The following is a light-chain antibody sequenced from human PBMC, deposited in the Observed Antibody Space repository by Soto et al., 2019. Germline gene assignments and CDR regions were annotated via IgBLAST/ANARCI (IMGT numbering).Light chain of an antibody. CDR2: SAS. V-gene: IGKV1-27*01. J-gene: IGKJ1*01. Sequence: IQMTQSPSSLSASVGDRVIITCRASQGIGNSLAWYQQKAGRVPKLLMHSASTLLSGVPSRFSGSGSGTDFTLTISSLQPEDVATYYCQKYHSAPWTFGQGTKVEIK. CDR3: QKYHSAPWT. CDR1: QGIGNS.